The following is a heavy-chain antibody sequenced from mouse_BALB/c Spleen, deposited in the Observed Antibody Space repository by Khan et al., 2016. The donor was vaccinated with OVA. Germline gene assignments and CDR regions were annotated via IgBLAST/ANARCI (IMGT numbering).Heavy chain of an antibody. CDR3: TRSEIHYYVSYAMDY. V-gene: IGHV14-3*02. J-gene: IGHJ4*01. CDR1: GFNIKDTY. CDR2: IDPEFGNT. D-gene: IGHD1-2*01. Sequence: VQLQQPGAELVKPGASVKLSCTASGFNIKDTYIHWVKQRPEQGLEWIGRIDPEFGNTKYDPKFQDKATIIVDTSSNTVFLHLSSLTSEDTAVSFCTRSEIHYYVSYAMDYWGQGISVAVSS.